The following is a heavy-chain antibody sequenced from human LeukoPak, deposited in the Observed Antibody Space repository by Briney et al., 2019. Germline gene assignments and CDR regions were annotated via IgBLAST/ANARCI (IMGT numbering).Heavy chain of an antibody. D-gene: IGHD6-13*01. J-gene: IGHJ4*02. CDR1: GYTFTGYY. V-gene: IGHV1-2*02. Sequence: ASVKVSCKASGYTFTGYYMHWVRQAPGQGLEWMGWINPNSGGTNYAQKFQGRVTMTRDTSISTAYMELSRLRSDDTAVYYCARVADSGSWCGGGSDYWGQGTLVTVSS. CDR3: ARVADSGSWCGGGSDY. CDR2: INPNSGGT.